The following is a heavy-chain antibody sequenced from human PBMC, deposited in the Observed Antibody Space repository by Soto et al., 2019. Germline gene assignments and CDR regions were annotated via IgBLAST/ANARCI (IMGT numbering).Heavy chain of an antibody. CDR2: ISYDGSIK. CDR3: ASAYCGGDCYNNYFDY. V-gene: IGHV3-30-3*01. Sequence: PGGSLRLSCAASGFTFSNYAMHWVRQPPGKGLEWVAVISYDGSIKFYADSVKGRFTISRDNSKNTLYLQMNSLRAEDTAVFYCASAYCGGDCYNNYFDYWGQGTLVTVSS. CDR1: GFTFSNYA. D-gene: IGHD2-21*02. J-gene: IGHJ4*02.